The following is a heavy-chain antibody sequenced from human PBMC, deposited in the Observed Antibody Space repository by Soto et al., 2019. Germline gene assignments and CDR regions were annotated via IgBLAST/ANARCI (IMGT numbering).Heavy chain of an antibody. CDR2: INPSGGST. V-gene: IGHV1-46*01. D-gene: IGHD3-22*01. Sequence: ASVKVSCKASGYTFTSYAMHWVRQAPGQGLEWMGIINPSGGSTSYAQKFQGRVTMTRDTSTSTVYMELSSLRSEDTAVYYCARVGRWGGYYYRNWFDPWGKGTLVTVSS. J-gene: IGHJ5*02. CDR1: GYTFTSYA. CDR3: ARVGRWGGYYYRNWFDP.